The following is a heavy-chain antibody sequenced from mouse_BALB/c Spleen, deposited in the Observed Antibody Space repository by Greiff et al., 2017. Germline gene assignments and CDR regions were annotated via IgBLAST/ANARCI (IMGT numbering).Heavy chain of an antibody. Sequence: EVQLQQSGPELVKPGASVKMSCKASGYTFTSYVMHWVKQKPGQGLEWIGYINPYNDGTKYNEKFKGKATLTSDKSSSTAYMELSSLTSEDSAVYYGARGDDETWFAYWGQGTLVTVSA. J-gene: IGHJ3*01. V-gene: IGHV1-14*01. CDR3: ARGDDETWFAY. CDR1: GYTFTSYV. CDR2: INPYNDGT. D-gene: IGHD2-12*01.